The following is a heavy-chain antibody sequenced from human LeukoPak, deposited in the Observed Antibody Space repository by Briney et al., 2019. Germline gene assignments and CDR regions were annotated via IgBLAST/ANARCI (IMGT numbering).Heavy chain of an antibody. CDR1: GFTFSDFR. D-gene: IGHD3-9*01. CDR2: INEEGSEK. CDR3: AGSHGYFDPFAG. Sequence: PGGSLRLSCAASGFTFSDFRMNWVRQAPGRGLEWVANINEEGSEKDYVDSVKGRFTISRDNAKKTLHLQMNSVRAEDTAVYYCAGSHGYFDPFAGWGQGTLVTVSS. V-gene: IGHV3-7*02. J-gene: IGHJ4*01.